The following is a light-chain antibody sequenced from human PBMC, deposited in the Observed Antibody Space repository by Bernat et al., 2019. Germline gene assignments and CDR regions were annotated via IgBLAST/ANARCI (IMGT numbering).Light chain of an antibody. CDR1: QSISSY. V-gene: IGKV1-39*01. CDR3: QQSYSTPPT. J-gene: IGKJ4*01. Sequence: DIQMTQSPSSLSASVGDRVTITCRASQSISSYLNWYQQKPGKAPKLLSYAASSLQSGVPSRFSGSGSGTDFTLTISSLQPEDSATYYCQQSYSTPPTFGGGTKVEIK. CDR2: AAS.